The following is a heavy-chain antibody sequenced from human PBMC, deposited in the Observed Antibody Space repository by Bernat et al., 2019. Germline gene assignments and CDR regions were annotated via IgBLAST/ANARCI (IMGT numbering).Heavy chain of an antibody. CDR1: GYTFTNYY. J-gene: IGHJ4*02. D-gene: IGHD3-22*01. V-gene: IGHV1-46*01. CDR3: ARDPSDYDSSGSPLYY. CDR2: INPSGGST. Sequence: QVQLVQSGAEVKKPGASVKVYCKASGYTFTNYYVHWVRQAPGQGLEWMGIINPSGGSTSYAQKFQGRVTMTRDTSTSTVYMELSSLRSEDTAVYYCARDPSDYDSSGSPLYYWGQGTLVTVSS.